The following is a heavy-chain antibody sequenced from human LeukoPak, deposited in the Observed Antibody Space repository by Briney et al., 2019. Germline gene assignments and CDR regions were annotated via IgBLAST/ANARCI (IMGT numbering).Heavy chain of an antibody. Sequence: GGSLRLSCAASGLTFSSYSINWVRQARGKGLEWVSSISSSSSYIYYADSVKGRFTISRDNAKNSLYLQMNSLRAEDTAVYYCARAAAGNIDYWGQGTLVTVSS. CDR1: GLTFSSYS. CDR3: ARAAAGNIDY. D-gene: IGHD6-13*01. CDR2: ISSSSSYI. V-gene: IGHV3-21*01. J-gene: IGHJ4*02.